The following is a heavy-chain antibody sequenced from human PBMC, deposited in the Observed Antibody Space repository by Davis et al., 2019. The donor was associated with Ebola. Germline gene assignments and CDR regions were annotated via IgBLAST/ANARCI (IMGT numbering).Heavy chain of an antibody. Sequence: PGGSLRLSCAPSGSTFSSSRMNGVRQAPGKGLEWLSYISSSATSIYYADSVKGRFTISRDNAKNSLYLKMNSLRSEDTAVYYCVRGDTVTTLLNDAFDIWGQGTMVPVS. CDR3: VRGDTVTTLLNDAFDI. J-gene: IGHJ3*02. V-gene: IGHV3-48*01. CDR1: GSTFSSSR. D-gene: IGHD4-17*01. CDR2: ISSSATSI.